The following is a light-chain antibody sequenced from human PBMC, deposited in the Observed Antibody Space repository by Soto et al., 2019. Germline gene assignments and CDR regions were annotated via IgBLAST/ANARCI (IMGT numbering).Light chain of an antibody. CDR3: AAWDDSLNGWV. Sequence: QSVLTQPPSASGTPGQRVTISCSGSISNIGSNTVNWYQQLPGTAPRLLIYSNNQRPSGVPDRFSASKSGTSASLAISGLQSEDEADYYCAAWDDSLNGWVFGGGTQLTVL. CDR1: ISNIGSNT. J-gene: IGLJ3*02. CDR2: SNN. V-gene: IGLV1-44*01.